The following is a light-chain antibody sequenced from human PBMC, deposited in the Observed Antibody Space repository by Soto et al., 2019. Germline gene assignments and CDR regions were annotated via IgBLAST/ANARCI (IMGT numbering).Light chain of an antibody. CDR3: QSYDGSMSGWV. V-gene: IGLV1-40*01. CDR2: GNS. J-gene: IGLJ2*01. CDR1: SSNIGAGYD. Sequence: QSVLTQPPSASGAPGQRVTISCTGSSSNIGAGYDVYWYQQLPRTAPKLLIYGNSNRPSGVPDRFSGSKSGTSASLAITGLQAEDEADYYCQSYDGSMSGWVFGGGTQLTVL.